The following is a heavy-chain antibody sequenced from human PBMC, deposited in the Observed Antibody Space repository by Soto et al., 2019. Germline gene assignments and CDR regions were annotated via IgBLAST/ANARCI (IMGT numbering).Heavy chain of an antibody. CDR3: AREDAASLERWFYA. J-gene: IGHJ5*02. V-gene: IGHV4-31*11. D-gene: IGHD5-18*01. Sequence: QVQLQESGPRLVKPSQTLSLSCAVSGGSIISASYSWNWIRQSPGRGLEWIGHIYSSGSTYYNPSLNSRVSRSLHTSNNQFSLKLTSVTAAETAVYFFAREDAASLERWFYAWGQGILVTVSS. CDR1: GGSIISASYS. CDR2: IYSSGST.